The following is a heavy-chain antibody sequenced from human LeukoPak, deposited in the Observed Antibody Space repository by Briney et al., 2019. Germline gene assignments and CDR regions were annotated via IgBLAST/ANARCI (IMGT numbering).Heavy chain of an antibody. CDR1: GFTFSSYA. J-gene: IGHJ4*02. D-gene: IGHD6-6*01. CDR3: AKAGEYSSSSEVDY. Sequence: GGSLRLSCAASGFTFSSYAMSWVRQAPGKGLEWVSAISGSGGSTYYADSVKGRFTISRDNSKNTLYLQMSSLRAEDTAVYYCAKAGEYSSSSEVDYWGQGTLVTVSS. CDR2: ISGSGGST. V-gene: IGHV3-23*01.